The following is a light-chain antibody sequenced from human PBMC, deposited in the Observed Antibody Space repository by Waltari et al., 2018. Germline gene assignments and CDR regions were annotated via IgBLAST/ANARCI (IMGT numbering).Light chain of an antibody. CDR2: AAS. CDR1: QGVSNY. V-gene: IGKV1-27*01. J-gene: IGKJ1*01. Sequence: DIQMTQSPSSLSASVGDRVTITCRASQGVSNYLAWYQQKPGKVPKLLIYAASTLQSGVPSRCSGSGSGTEFTITISSRQPEDVATYYCQKYNSAPLTFGQGTKVEIK. CDR3: QKYNSAPLT.